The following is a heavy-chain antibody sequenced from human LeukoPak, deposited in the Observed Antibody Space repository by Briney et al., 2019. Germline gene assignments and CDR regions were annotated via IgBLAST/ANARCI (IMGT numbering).Heavy chain of an antibody. D-gene: IGHD1-26*01. Sequence: GGSLRLSCAASGFSFDDYAMHWVRQTPGKGLEWVSGISWNSDTIGYADSVKGRFTIARDNAKNSLYLQMNSLRGEDTALYYCEKDISGTYWAALDYWGQGPLVTVSS. J-gene: IGHJ4*02. V-gene: IGHV3-9*01. CDR2: ISWNSDTI. CDR1: GFSFDDYA. CDR3: EKDISGTYWAALDY.